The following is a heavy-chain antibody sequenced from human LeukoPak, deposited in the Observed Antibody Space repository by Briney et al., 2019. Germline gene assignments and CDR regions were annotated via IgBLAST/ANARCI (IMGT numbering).Heavy chain of an antibody. V-gene: IGHV3-74*01. CDR2: INSDGSST. CDR1: GFTFSSYW. Sequence: GGSLRLSCAASGFTFSSYWMHWVRQAPGKGLVWVSRINSDGSSTSYADSVKGRFTISRDNAKNTLYLQMNGLRAEDTAVYYCASSRSLRYFDWTPRPFDYWGQGTLVTVSS. J-gene: IGHJ4*02. D-gene: IGHD3-9*01. CDR3: ASSRSLRYFDWTPRPFDY.